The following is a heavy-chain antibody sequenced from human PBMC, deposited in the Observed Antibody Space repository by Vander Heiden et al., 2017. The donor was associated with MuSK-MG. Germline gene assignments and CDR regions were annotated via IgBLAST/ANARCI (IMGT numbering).Heavy chain of an antibody. CDR3: ARLGVRDDSSGYYPYWYFDL. Sequence: QVQLQESGSGLVKPSETLSLTCTVPCRSISSHYWSWMRQPPGKGLQWIGYIYHTGSTNYNPSRKSRVTISVDTSKNQFSLKLSSVTAADTAVYYCARLGVRDDSSGYYPYWYFDLWGRGTLVTVSS. CDR1: CRSISSHY. CDR2: IYHTGST. D-gene: IGHD3-22*01. J-gene: IGHJ2*01. V-gene: IGHV4-59*08.